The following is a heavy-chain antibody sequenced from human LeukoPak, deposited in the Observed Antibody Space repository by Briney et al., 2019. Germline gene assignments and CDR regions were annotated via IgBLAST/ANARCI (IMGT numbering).Heavy chain of an antibody. Sequence: GGSLRLSCAASGFTFSDYALGWVRQAPGRGLEWVATLSGSGAGTYYSDSVQGRFTISRDNSKRTLFLQMNSLRAEDTAFYYCARDALLWGAFDIWGQGTMVTVSS. J-gene: IGHJ3*02. CDR1: GFTFSDYA. V-gene: IGHV3-23*01. CDR3: ARDALLWGAFDI. D-gene: IGHD3-10*01. CDR2: LSGSGAGT.